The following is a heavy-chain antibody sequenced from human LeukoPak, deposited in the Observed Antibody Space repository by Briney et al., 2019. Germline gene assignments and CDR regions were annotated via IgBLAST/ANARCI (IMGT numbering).Heavy chain of an antibody. Sequence: EASVKVSCKTSGYPFSNYDINWVRQATAQGLEWMGWINPHSGKTGYAQKFQGRVTMTPDTSASTAYMELSSLRSEDTAVYYCARLSSHYGDYKVDPWGQGTLVTVSS. J-gene: IGHJ5*02. CDR2: INPHSGKT. CDR3: ARLSSHYGDYKVDP. V-gene: IGHV1-8*01. D-gene: IGHD4-17*01. CDR1: GYPFSNYD.